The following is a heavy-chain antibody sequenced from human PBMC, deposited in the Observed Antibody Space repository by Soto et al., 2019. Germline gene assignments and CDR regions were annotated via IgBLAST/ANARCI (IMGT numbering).Heavy chain of an antibody. CDR3: AREGTSWMYNWFGP. V-gene: IGHV4-4*07. CDR2: MYTDGTT. D-gene: IGHD2-2*01. CDR1: GGSSSSYF. J-gene: IGHJ5*02. Sequence: QVQLQASGPGLVKPSETLSLTCTVSGGSSSSYFWSWIRQPAGKGLEWIGRMYTDGTTNYSPSLKSRVTMSVDTPKNQFSLKLSSVTAADTAVYYGAREGTSWMYNWFGPWGQGTLVTVSS.